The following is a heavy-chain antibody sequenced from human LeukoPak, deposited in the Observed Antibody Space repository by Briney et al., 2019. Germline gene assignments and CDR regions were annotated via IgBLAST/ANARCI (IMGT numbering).Heavy chain of an antibody. CDR3: ARDLGYNWNERGFDY. J-gene: IGHJ4*02. CDR2: IYTSGST. CDR1: GGSISSYH. V-gene: IGHV4-4*07. Sequence: SETLSLTCTVSGGSISSYHWSWIRQPAGKGLEWIGRIYTSGSTNYNPSLKSRVTMSVDTSKNQFSLKLSSVTAADTAVYYCARDLGYNWNERGFDYWGQGTLVTVSS. D-gene: IGHD1-1*01.